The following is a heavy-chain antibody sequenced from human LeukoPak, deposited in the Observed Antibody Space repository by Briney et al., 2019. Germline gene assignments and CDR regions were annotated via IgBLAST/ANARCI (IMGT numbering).Heavy chain of an antibody. CDR3: AKAGGAYCSSTSCYIDY. D-gene: IGHD2-2*02. Sequence: PGGSLRLSCAASGFTFSSYGMHWVRQAPGKGLEWVAVISYDGSNKYYADSVKGRFTISRDNSKNTLYLQMNSLRAEDTAVYYCAKAGGAYCSSTSCYIDYWGQGTLVTVSS. V-gene: IGHV3-30*18. CDR2: ISYDGSNK. CDR1: GFTFSSYG. J-gene: IGHJ4*02.